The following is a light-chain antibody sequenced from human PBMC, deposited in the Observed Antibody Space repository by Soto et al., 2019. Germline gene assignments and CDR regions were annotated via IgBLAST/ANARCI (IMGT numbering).Light chain of an antibody. Sequence: DVVMTQSPLSLPVTLGQPASISCRSNQSLVHSDGIAYFSWFQQRPGRSPRRLIYKVSNRDSGVPARFSGSGSGTDFALKITRVDAADVRAYYCMQGPHWPITFGQGTRLEIK. CDR3: MQGPHWPIT. CDR2: KVS. J-gene: IGKJ5*01. V-gene: IGKV2-30*02. CDR1: QSLVHSDGIAY.